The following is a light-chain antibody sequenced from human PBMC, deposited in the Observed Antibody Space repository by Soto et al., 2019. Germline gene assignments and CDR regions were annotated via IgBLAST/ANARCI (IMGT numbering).Light chain of an antibody. CDR1: SSNIGAGFY. CDR3: QSYDRTLSVL. J-gene: IGLJ2*01. Sequence: QSVLTQPPSVSGAPGQRVTISCTGNSSNIGAGFYIHWYQQLPGTAPKLLIYDNNNRPSGIPDRFSASRSGTLASLAITGLQAEDEADYFCQSYDRTLSVLFGGGTKVTVL. V-gene: IGLV1-40*01. CDR2: DNN.